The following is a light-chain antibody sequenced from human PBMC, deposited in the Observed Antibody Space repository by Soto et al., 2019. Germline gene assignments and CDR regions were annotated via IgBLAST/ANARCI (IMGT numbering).Light chain of an antibody. J-gene: IGKJ1*01. CDR1: QTISQW. CDR2: DAS. CDR3: QEYNSFST. V-gene: IGKV1-5*01. Sequence: DIQMTQSPSTLSASVGDRVTITCRASQTISQWLAWYQQKPGKAPKLLIYDASSLESGVPSRFSGSGFGTEFTLTISXXXPDDFATYYCQEYNSFSTFGQGTKV.